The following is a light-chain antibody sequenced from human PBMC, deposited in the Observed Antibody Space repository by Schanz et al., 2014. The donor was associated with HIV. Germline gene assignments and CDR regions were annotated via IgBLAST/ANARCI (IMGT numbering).Light chain of an antibody. Sequence: QSVLTQPPSVSAAPGQKVTIACSGSAYNIGQNFVSWYQHLPGTAPKLLIYDNHERPSEIPDRISGSKTGTSATLAINGLQTGDEADYYCGAWDSGRGAVVFGGGTKLTVL. CDR1: AYNIGQNF. V-gene: IGLV1-51*01. CDR3: GAWDSGRGAVV. J-gene: IGLJ2*01. CDR2: DNH.